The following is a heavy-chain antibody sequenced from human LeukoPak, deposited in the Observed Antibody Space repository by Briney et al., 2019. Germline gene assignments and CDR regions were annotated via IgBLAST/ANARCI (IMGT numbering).Heavy chain of an antibody. Sequence: PGGSLTLSCAASGLTFSDYYMSWIRQAPGQGLEWLSYISSSSTYTNYADSVKGRFSISRDNAKNSVYLQMNSLRAEDTAVYYGAKGYSYGHFWGQGTLVTVSS. J-gene: IGHJ4*02. V-gene: IGHV3-11*03. D-gene: IGHD5-18*01. CDR1: GLTFSDYY. CDR3: AKGYSYGHF. CDR2: ISSSSTYT.